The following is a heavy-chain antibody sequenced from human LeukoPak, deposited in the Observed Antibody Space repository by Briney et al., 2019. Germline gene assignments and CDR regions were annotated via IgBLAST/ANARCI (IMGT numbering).Heavy chain of an antibody. CDR3: ARAEYDILTGYRSAFDY. V-gene: IGHV1-2*02. Sequence: GASVKVSCKASGYTFTGYYMHWLRQAPGQGLEWMGWINPNSGGTSYAQKFQGRVTMTRDTSISTAYMELSRLRSDDTAVYYCARAEYDILTGYRSAFDYWGQGTLVTVSS. D-gene: IGHD3-9*01. CDR2: INPNSGGT. J-gene: IGHJ4*02. CDR1: GYTFTGYY.